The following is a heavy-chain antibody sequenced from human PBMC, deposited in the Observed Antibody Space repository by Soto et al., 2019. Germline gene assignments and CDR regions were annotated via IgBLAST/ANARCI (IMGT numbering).Heavy chain of an antibody. V-gene: IGHV4-34*12. J-gene: IGHJ6*02. CDR3: ARQRPTDGRWEFANYYGMDV. CDR2: IIHSEST. CDR1: GGSFSAYY. D-gene: IGHD1-26*01. Sequence: SETLSLTCAVYGGSFSAYYWSWVRQPPGKGLEWIGEIIHSESTKYNPSLQSRVTISVDTSKNQFPLKLSSVTAADTAVYYCARQRPTDGRWEFANYYGMDVWGQGTPVTVSS.